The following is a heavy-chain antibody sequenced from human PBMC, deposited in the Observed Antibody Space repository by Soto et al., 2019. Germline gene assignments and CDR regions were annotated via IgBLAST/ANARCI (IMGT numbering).Heavy chain of an antibody. J-gene: IGHJ6*03. CDR1: GFTFSSYS. D-gene: IGHD3-3*01. CDR2: ISSSSSYI. Sequence: GGSLRLSCAASGFTFSSYSMNWVRQAPGKGLEWVSSISSSSSYIYYADSVKGRFTISRDNAKNSLYLQMNSLRAEDTAVYYCARGGAETYYDFWSGYAKINYHYYYYMDVWGKGTTVTVS. CDR3: ARGGAETYYDFWSGYAKINYHYYYYMDV. V-gene: IGHV3-21*01.